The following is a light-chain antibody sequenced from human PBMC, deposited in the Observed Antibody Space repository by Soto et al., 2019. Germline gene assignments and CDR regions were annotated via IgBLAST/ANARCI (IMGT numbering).Light chain of an antibody. Sequence: QSVLTQPPSATGTPGQRATISCSGSSSNIGSYYVYWYQQLPGTAPKLLIYRNNQRPPGVPDRFSGSKSGTSASLAISGLRSEDEADYYCTTWDDSLSGPVVFGGGTKLTVL. CDR2: RNN. CDR1: SSNIGSYY. CDR3: TTWDDSLSGPVV. V-gene: IGLV1-47*01. J-gene: IGLJ2*01.